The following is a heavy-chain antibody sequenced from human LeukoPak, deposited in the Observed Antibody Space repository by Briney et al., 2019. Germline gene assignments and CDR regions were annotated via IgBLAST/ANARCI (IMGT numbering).Heavy chain of an antibody. CDR1: GGSISSGDYY. J-gene: IGHJ4*02. Sequence: PSETLSLTCTVSGGSISSGDYYWGWIRQSPGTGLEWIGSIYYSGSVNDNPSLQSRVTISVDTSRNQFSLKLTSMTVADTAVYFCARRVATSGNFFDYWGPGTLVTVS. CDR2: IYYSGSV. D-gene: IGHD3-3*01. V-gene: IGHV4-39*01. CDR3: ARRVATSGNFFDY.